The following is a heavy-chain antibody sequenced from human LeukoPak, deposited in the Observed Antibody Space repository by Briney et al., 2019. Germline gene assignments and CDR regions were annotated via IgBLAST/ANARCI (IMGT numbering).Heavy chain of an antibody. Sequence: GGSLRLSCAVSGITLSNYGMTWVRQAPGKGLEWVAGISDSGGRTNYADSVKGRFTISRDNPKNTIYLQMDSLRAEDTAVYFCAKRGVVIRVILVGFHKEAYYFDSWGQGALVTVSS. D-gene: IGHD3-22*01. CDR1: GITLSNYG. CDR2: ISDSGGRT. CDR3: AKRGVVIRVILVGFHKEAYYFDS. J-gene: IGHJ4*02. V-gene: IGHV3-23*01.